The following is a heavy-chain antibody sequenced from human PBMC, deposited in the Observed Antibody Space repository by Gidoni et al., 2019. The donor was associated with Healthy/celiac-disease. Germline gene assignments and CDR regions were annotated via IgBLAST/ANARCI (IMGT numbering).Heavy chain of an antibody. CDR3: AKGREPYYYYYGMDV. Sequence: EVQLVESGGGLVQPGGYLRLSCAASGFTFRSYAMSWVSAISGSGGSTDYADSVKGRFTISRDNSKNTLYLQMNSLRAEDTAVYYCAKGREPYYYYYGMDVWGQGTTVTVSS. CDR2: ISGSGGST. CDR1: GFTFRSYA. V-gene: IGHV3-23*04. J-gene: IGHJ6*02.